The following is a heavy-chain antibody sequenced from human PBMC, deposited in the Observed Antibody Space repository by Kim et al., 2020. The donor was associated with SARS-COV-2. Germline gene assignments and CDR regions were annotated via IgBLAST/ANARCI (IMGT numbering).Heavy chain of an antibody. D-gene: IGHD6-19*01. V-gene: IGHV3-23*01. Sequence: TYYADSVKGRLTIARDNSKNTLYLQMNSLRAEDSAVYYCAKGGSSGCPDYWGQGTLITVSS. CDR2: T. J-gene: IGHJ4*02. CDR3: AKGGSSGCPDY.